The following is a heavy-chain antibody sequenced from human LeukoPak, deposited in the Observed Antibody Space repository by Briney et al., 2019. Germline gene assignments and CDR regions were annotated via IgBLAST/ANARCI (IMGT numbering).Heavy chain of an antibody. CDR1: GYTLTELS. CDR3: ATLGGYSSGWYPGPDY. CDR2: FDPEDGET. J-gene: IGHJ4*02. V-gene: IGHV1-24*01. Sequence: ASVKVSCKVSGYTLTELSMHWVRQAPGKGLEWMGGFDPEDGETIYAQKFQGRVTMTEDTSTDTAYMELSSLRSEDTAVYYCATLGGYSSGWYPGPDYWGQGTLVTVSS. D-gene: IGHD6-19*01.